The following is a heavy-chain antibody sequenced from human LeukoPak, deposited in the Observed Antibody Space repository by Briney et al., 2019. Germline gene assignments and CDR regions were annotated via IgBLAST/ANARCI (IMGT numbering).Heavy chain of an antibody. CDR1: GGTFTKYA. CDR2: IVPLFGTP. V-gene: IGHV1-69*13. D-gene: IGHD2-21*02. J-gene: IGHJ6*02. CDR3: ARRDCGGDCYSSFYYYYGRDV. Sequence: SVKVSCKASGGTFTKYALSWVRQAPGQGLEWMGGIVPLFGTPNYAQKFQGRVTITADESTNTAYMELSNLRSEDTAVYYCARRDCGGDCYSSFYYYYGRDVWGQGTTVTVSS.